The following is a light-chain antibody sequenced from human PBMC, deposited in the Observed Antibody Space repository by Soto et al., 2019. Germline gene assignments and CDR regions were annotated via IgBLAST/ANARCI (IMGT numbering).Light chain of an antibody. V-gene: IGKV1-5*03. CDR3: QQYKIFST. CDR2: RAS. CDR1: HIISTW. J-gene: IGKJ1*01. Sequence: DIQMTQSPSTLSASVGDRVTITCRASHIISTWLAWYQQKPGKAPKLLIYRASSLETGVPSRFSGSGSGTEFTLTISSLQPDDFATYYCQQYKIFSTFGQGTKVEIK.